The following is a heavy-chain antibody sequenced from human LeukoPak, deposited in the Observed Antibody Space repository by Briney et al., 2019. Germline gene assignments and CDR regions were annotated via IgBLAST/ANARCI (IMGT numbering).Heavy chain of an antibody. Sequence: PSETLSLTCAVYGGSFSGYYWSWIRQPPGKGLEWIGEINHSGSTNYNPSLKSRVTISVDTSKNQFSLKLSSVTAADTAVYYCARGRKPIEMATIRMGAYYFDYWGQGTLVTVSS. J-gene: IGHJ4*02. CDR2: INHSGST. CDR3: ARGRKPIEMATIRMGAYYFDY. CDR1: GGSFSGYY. V-gene: IGHV4-34*01. D-gene: IGHD5-24*01.